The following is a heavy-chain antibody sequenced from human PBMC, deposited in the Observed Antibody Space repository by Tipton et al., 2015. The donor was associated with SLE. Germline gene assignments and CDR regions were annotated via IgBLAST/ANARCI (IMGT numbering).Heavy chain of an antibody. CDR2: IFHTGST. CDR1: GYSISSGYY. Sequence: ILSLTCAVSGYSISSGYYWGWIRQPPGKGLEWIATIFHTGSTYYNPSLKSRVTISVDTSKNQFSLRVSSVIAADTAVYYCARMFRAASGGCDYWGQGTLVTVSS. V-gene: IGHV4-38-2*01. J-gene: IGHJ4*02. D-gene: IGHD3-10*01. CDR3: ARMFRAASGGCDY.